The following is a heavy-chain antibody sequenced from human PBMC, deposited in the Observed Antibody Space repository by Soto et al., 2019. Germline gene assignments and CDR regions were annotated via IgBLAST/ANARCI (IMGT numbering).Heavy chain of an antibody. CDR3: AGTTVTTFGDWFDP. CDR1: GFTFTNYN. D-gene: IGHD4-17*01. J-gene: IGHJ5*02. CDR2: ISSSSSYI. V-gene: IGHV3-21*01. Sequence: LRLSCAASGFTFTNYNMNWVRQAPGKGLEWVSSISSSSSYIYYADSVKGRFTISRDNAKNSLYLQMNSLRAEDTAVYYCAGTTVTTFGDWFDPWGQGTLVTVSS.